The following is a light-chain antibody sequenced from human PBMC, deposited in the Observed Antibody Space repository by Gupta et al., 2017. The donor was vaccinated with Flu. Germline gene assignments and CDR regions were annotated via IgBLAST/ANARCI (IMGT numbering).Light chain of an antibody. J-gene: IGLJ3*02. CDR3: SSYTNTNNLFV. Sequence: ITISCTGTSSDGGGYNYVSWYQQHQDAGHNLMMVVVSNRPSGVSDRFSCSKSGATASPTITGLQAEDEAEDDCSSYTNTNNLFVFGGGTKLTVL. CDR2: VVS. CDR1: SSDGGGYNY. V-gene: IGLV2-14*01.